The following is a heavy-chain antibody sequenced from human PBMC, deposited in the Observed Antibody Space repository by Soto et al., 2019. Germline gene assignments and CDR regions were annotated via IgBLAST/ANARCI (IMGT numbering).Heavy chain of an antibody. CDR2: IYSGGST. CDR1: GFTVSSNY. CDR3: ARDRANYDFWSGYVSYYGMDV. J-gene: IGHJ6*02. D-gene: IGHD3-3*01. Sequence: PGGSLRLSCAASGFTVSSNYMSWVRQAPGKGLEWVSVIYSGGSTYYADSVKGRFTISRDNSKNTLYLQMNSLRAEDTAVYYCARDRANYDFWSGYVSYYGMDVWGQGTTVTVSS. V-gene: IGHV3-53*01.